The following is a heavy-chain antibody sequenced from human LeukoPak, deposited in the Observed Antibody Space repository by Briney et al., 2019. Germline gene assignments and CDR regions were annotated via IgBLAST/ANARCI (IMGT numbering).Heavy chain of an antibody. J-gene: IGHJ6*02. Sequence: GGSLRLSCAASGFTFSSYAMSWVRQAPGKGLEWVSTIGDSGGSTYYADSVKGRFTISRDNSKNTLYLQMNSLRAEDTAVYYCAKSSVVALELYYYYGIDVWGQGTTVNVT. CDR3: AKSSVVALELYYYYGIDV. D-gene: IGHD2-15*01. CDR2: IGDSGGST. V-gene: IGHV3-23*01. CDR1: GFTFSSYA.